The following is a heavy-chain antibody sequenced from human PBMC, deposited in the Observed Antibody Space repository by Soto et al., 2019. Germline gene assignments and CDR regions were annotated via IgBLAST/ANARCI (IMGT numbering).Heavy chain of an antibody. CDR2: INHVGIT. J-gene: IGHJ6*02. CDR1: GGSFRGFY. CDR3: ARIHSSSSSDIDV. D-gene: IGHD6-6*01. V-gene: IGHV4-34*01. Sequence: SETLSLTCAVSGGSFRGFYWTWIRQSPGKGLEWLGDINHVGITNYNPSLKSRVSIPVDTSKNQFSLQLNSVTPEDTAVYYCARIHSSSSSDIDVWGQGTMVTVSS.